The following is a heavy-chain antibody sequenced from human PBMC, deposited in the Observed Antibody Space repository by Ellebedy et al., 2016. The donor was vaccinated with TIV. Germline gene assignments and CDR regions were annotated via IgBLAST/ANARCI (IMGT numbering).Heavy chain of an antibody. CDR3: ARENWYNDY. V-gene: IGHV3-23*01. D-gene: IGHD1/OR15-1a*01. Sequence: PGGSLRLSCAASGFTFTTYAMSWVRQAPGKGLEWVSTISGTGGSTYYADSLKGRFTISRDNSKNTLYLQMNSLRAEDTAVYYCARENWYNDYWGQGTLVTVSS. CDR1: GFTFTTYA. J-gene: IGHJ4*02. CDR2: ISGTGGST.